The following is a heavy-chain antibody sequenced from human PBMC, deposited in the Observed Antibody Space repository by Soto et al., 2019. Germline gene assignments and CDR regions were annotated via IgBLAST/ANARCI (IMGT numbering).Heavy chain of an antibody. CDR1: GGSISSGTYS. J-gene: IGHJ3*02. D-gene: IGHD3-22*01. V-gene: IGHV4-30-2*01. CDR3: VREGDYYDSAGYLTI. CDR2: IFHSGHT. Sequence: QLQLQESGSGLVKPSQTLSLTCAVSGGSISSGTYSWSWIRQPPGEGLEWIGYIFHSGHTYYNPSLKSRVTRSIDTSKNQFSLRLSSVSAADTAVYYCVREGDYYDSAGYLTIWGQGTMVTVSS.